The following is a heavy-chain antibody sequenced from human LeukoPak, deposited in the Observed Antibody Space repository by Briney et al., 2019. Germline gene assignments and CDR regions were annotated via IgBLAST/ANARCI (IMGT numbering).Heavy chain of an antibody. CDR2: IYHSGST. CDR1: GYSISSGYY. D-gene: IGHD1-26*01. J-gene: IGHJ4*02. Sequence: PSETLSLTCTVSGYSISSGYYWGWIRQPPGKGLEWIGCIYHSGSTYYNPSLKSRVTISVDTSKNQFSLKLSSVTAADTAVYYCAGIIVGATSYDYWGQGTLVTVSS. V-gene: IGHV4-38-2*02. CDR3: AGIIVGATSYDY.